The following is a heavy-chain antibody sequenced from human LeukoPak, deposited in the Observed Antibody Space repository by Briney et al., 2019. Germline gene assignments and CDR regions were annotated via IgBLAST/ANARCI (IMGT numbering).Heavy chain of an antibody. CDR2: IKQDGSEK. J-gene: IGHJ4*02. Sequence: PGGSLRLSCAASGFTFSSYWMSWVRQAPGKGLEWVANIKQDGSEKYYVDSVKGRFTISRDNAKNSLYLQMNSLRAEDTAVYYCAGDRLRGYSHGQIPPLGYWGQGTLVTVSS. V-gene: IGHV3-7*03. D-gene: IGHD5-18*01. CDR3: AGDRLRGYSHGQIPPLGY. CDR1: GFTFSSYW.